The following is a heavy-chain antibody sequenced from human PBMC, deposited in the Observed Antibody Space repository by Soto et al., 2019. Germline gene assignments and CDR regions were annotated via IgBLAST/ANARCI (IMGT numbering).Heavy chain of an antibody. J-gene: IGHJ5*02. D-gene: IGHD2-15*01. CDR2: ITPLFGIP. CDR1: GGTSRSFS. V-gene: IGHV1-69*17. Sequence: QVQLVQSGAEVKKPGSSVKVSCKASGGTSRSFSITWVRQAPGQGLEWMGGITPLFGIPNYPQKFQGRLTITADKSTGTAYLELSSLRSEDTAVYYCARDTHSAGGWFDTWGRGTLVTVSS. CDR3: ARDTHSAGGWFDT.